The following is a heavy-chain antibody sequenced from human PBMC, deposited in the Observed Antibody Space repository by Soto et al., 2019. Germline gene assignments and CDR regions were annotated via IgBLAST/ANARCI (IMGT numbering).Heavy chain of an antibody. D-gene: IGHD5-12*01. CDR1: GGAFTNDI. CDR2: IIPLLDIT. V-gene: IGHV1-69*08. CDR3: ARDSPIGSTFSGYDAIDY. Sequence: QVQLVQSGAEVKKPGSSVKVSCKASGGAFTNDIITWVRQAPGQGLEWMGRIIPLLDITNYAQKFQGRVTITXDKSTSTAYMELNSLISEDTAVYYCARDSPIGSTFSGYDAIDYWGQGTLVTVSS. J-gene: IGHJ4*02.